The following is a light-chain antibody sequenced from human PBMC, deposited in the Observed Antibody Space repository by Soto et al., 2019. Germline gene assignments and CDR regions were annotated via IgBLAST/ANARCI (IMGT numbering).Light chain of an antibody. CDR1: SSDVGSYSR. CDR2: EVS. V-gene: IGLV2-18*02. CDR3: YSFTSSNTYV. J-gene: IGLJ1*01. Sequence: QSALTQPPSVSGSPGQSVTISCSGTSSDVGSYSRVSWYQQAPGTAPKVMIYEVSNRPSGVPDRFSGSKPGNTASLTISGLQPEDEADYYCYSFTSSNTYVFGTGTKVTVL.